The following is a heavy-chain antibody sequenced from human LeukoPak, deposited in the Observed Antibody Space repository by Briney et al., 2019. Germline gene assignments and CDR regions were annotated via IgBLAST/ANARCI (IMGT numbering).Heavy chain of an antibody. CDR1: GYTFTGYY. CDR3: ARALGEYSYDSSGYYDYDY. Sequence: ASVKVSCKASGYTFTGYYMHWVRQAPGQGLEWMGWISACNGNTNYAQKLQGRVTMTTDTSTSTAYMELRSLRSDDTAVYYCARALGEYSYDSSGYYDYDYWGQGTLVTVSS. J-gene: IGHJ4*02. V-gene: IGHV1-18*04. D-gene: IGHD3-22*01. CDR2: ISACNGNT.